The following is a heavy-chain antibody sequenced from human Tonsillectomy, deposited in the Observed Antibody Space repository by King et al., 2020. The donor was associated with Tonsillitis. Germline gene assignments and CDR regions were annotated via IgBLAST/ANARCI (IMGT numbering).Heavy chain of an antibody. CDR1: GFTFSSYG. J-gene: IGHJ4*02. D-gene: IGHD3-9*01. V-gene: IGHV3-33*05. Sequence: QLVQSGGGVVQPGRSLRLSCAASGFTFSSYGMHWVRQAPGKGLEWVAVISYDGSNKYCIDSLKGRFTISRDNSKNTLYLQMNSLRAEDTAVYYCARSFRHRYFDWIRFDYWGQGTLVTVSS. CDR3: ARSFRHRYFDWIRFDY. CDR2: ISYDGSNK.